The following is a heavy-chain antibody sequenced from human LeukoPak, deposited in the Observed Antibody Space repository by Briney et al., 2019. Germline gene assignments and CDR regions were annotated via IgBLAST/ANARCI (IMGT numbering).Heavy chain of an antibody. Sequence: SETLSLTCTVSGGSISSYYWSWIRQPPGKGLEWIGYIYYSGSTNYNPSLKSRVTISVDTSKNQFSLKLSSVTAADTAVYYCARGSRYDSSGYYSRDAFDIWGQGTMVTVSS. J-gene: IGHJ3*02. CDR3: ARGSRYDSSGYYSRDAFDI. CDR1: GGSISSYY. V-gene: IGHV4-59*01. CDR2: IYYSGST. D-gene: IGHD3-22*01.